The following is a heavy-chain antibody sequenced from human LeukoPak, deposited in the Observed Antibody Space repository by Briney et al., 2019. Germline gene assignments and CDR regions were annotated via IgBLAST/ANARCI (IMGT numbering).Heavy chain of an antibody. CDR2: ISYDGSNK. V-gene: IGHV3-30-3*01. CDR3: ARGYRLLLTHGPGGAFDI. D-gene: IGHD2-2*01. J-gene: IGHJ3*02. Sequence: PGGSLRLSCAASGFTFSSYAMHWVRQAPGKGLEWVAVISYDGSNKYYADSVKGRFTISRDNSKNTLYLQMNSLRAEDTAVYYCARGYRLLLTHGPGGAFDIWGQGTMVTVSS. CDR1: GFTFSSYA.